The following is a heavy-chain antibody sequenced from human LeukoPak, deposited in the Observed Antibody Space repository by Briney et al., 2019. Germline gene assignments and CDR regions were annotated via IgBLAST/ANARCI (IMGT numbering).Heavy chain of an antibody. Sequence: GASVKVSCKASGYTFTSYYMHWVRQAPGQGLEWMGIINPSGGSTSYAQKFQGRVTMTRDMSTSTVYMELSSLRSEDTAVYYCARDPRHSSGWYPGEFYYYYYYYMDVWGKGTTVTVSS. CDR2: INPSGGST. J-gene: IGHJ6*03. CDR1: GYTFTSYY. CDR3: ARDPRHSSGWYPGEFYYYYYYYMDV. D-gene: IGHD6-19*01. V-gene: IGHV1-46*01.